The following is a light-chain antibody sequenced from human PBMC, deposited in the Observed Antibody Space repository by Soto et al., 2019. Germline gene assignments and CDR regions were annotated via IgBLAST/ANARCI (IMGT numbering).Light chain of an antibody. CDR2: GNS. V-gene: IGLV1-40*01. J-gene: IGLJ2*01. Sequence: QSVLTQPPSVSGAPGQRVTISCTGSSSNIGAGYDVHWYQQLPGTAPKLLIYGNSNRPSGVPDRFSGSKSGTSASLAITGLQAEDEADYYCQYYDSSLSGLHVVFGGGTKVTVL. CDR1: SSNIGAGYD. CDR3: QYYDSSLSGLHVV.